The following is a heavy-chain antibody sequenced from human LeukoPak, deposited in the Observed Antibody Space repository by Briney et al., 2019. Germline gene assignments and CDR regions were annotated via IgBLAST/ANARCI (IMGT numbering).Heavy chain of an antibody. V-gene: IGHV4-59*08. CDR3: ARQMRQWLVLGWFDP. J-gene: IGHJ5*02. CDR2: IYYSGST. D-gene: IGHD6-19*01. CDR1: GGSISSYY. Sequence: SETLSLTCTVSGGSISSYYWSWIRQPPGKGLEWIGYIYYSGSTNYNPSLKSRVTISVDTSKNQFSLKLSSVTAADTAVYYCARQMRQWLVLGWFDPWGQGTLVTVSS.